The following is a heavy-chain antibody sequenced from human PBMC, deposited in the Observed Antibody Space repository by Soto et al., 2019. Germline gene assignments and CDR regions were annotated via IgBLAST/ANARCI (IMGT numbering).Heavy chain of an antibody. D-gene: IGHD2-2*01. CDR1: GFTFDDYA. J-gene: IGHJ4*02. CDR3: AKVGCSSTSCYEVGYFDY. V-gene: IGHV3-9*01. CDR2: ISWNSGSI. Sequence: GGSLRLSCAASGFTFDDYAMHWVRQAPGKGLEWVSGISWNSGSIGYADSVKGRFTISRDNAKNSLYLQMNSLRAEDTALYYCAKVGCSSTSCYEVGYFDYWGQGTLVTVSS.